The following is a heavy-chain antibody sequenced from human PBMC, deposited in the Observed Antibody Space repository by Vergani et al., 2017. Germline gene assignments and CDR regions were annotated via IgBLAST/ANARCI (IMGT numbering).Heavy chain of an antibody. D-gene: IGHD2-15*01. CDR1: GFTFSSYW. V-gene: IGHV3-7*01. CDR3: AREASYCSGGSCYSGWLDY. CDR2: IKQDGSEK. Sequence: EVQLLESGGGLVQPGGSLRLSCAASGFTFSSYWMSWVRQAPGKGLEWVANIKQDGSEKYYVDSVKGRFTISRDNAKNSLYLQMNSLRAEDTAVYYCAREASYCSGGSCYSGWLDYWGQGTLVTVSS. J-gene: IGHJ4*02.